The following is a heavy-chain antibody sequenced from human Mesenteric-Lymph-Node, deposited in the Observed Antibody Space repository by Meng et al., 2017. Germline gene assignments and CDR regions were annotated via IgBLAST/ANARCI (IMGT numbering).Heavy chain of an antibody. CDR2: INHSGST. D-gene: IGHD4-17*01. V-gene: IGHV4-34*01. CDR1: GFTFSDYY. Sequence: ESLKISCAASGFTFSDYYMSWIRQPPGKGLEWIGEINHSGSTNYNPSLKSRVTISVDTSKNQFSLQLSSVTAADTAVYYCARGKTTVTHRVRPYFDYWGQGTLVTVSS. J-gene: IGHJ4*02. CDR3: ARGKTTVTHRVRPYFDY.